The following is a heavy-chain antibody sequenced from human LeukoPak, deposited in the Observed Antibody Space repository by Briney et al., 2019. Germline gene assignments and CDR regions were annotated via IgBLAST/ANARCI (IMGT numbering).Heavy chain of an antibody. V-gene: IGHV3-20*04. D-gene: IGHD3-16*02. CDR3: ARDRQDYDYVWGSYPLDY. Sequence: GGSLRLSCAASGFTFDDYGMSWVRQAPGKGLEWVSGINWNGGSTGYADSVKGRFTISRDNAKNSLYLQMNSLRAEDTAVYYCARDRQDYDYVWGSYPLDYWGQGTLVTVSS. J-gene: IGHJ4*02. CDR2: INWNGGST. CDR1: GFTFDDYG.